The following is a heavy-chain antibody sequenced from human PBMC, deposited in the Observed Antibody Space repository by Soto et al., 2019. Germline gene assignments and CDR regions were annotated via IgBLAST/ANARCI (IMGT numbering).Heavy chain of an antibody. CDR2: IYHSGST. J-gene: IGHJ4*02. CDR3: SSGTVTGDS. D-gene: IGHD4-17*01. V-gene: IGHV4-4*02. CDR1: GASISSNNW. Sequence: QVQLQESGPGLVKPSGTLSLTCAVSGASISSNNWWSWVRQPPGKGLEWVGEIYHSGSTNYNLSLKSRVTISIYKPKNQFSLKLSSVTAADTAVYYCSSGTVTGDSGGQGTLVTVSS.